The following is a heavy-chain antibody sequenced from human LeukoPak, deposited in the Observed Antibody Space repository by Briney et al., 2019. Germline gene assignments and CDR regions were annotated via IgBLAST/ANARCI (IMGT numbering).Heavy chain of an antibody. CDR3: VKDLTGTWSFDY. CDR1: GFIFSNHF. CDR2: IGPNGAST. V-gene: IGHV3-64*05. D-gene: IGHD3-9*01. Sequence: GGSLRLSCSTSGFIFSNHFMHWVRQAPGKGLEYVSSIGPNGASTLYADSVKDRFTISRDNSRNALYVQLTSLRLEDTALYYCVKDLTGTWSFDYWGQGTLVTVSS. J-gene: IGHJ4*02.